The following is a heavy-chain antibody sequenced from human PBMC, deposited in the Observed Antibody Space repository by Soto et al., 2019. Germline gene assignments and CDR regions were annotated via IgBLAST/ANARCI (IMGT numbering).Heavy chain of an antibody. CDR2: IWYDGSNK. CDR1: GFTFSSYG. V-gene: IGHV3-33*01. J-gene: IGHJ3*02. D-gene: IGHD2-21*02. CDR3: ARDLKTIAYCGGDCSSDAFDI. Sequence: QVQLVESGGGVVQPGRSLRLSCAASGFTFSSYGMHWVRQAPGKGLEWVAVIWYDGSNKYYADSVKGRFTISRDNSKNTLYLQMNSLRAEDTAVYYCARDLKTIAYCGGDCSSDAFDIWGQGTMVTVSS.